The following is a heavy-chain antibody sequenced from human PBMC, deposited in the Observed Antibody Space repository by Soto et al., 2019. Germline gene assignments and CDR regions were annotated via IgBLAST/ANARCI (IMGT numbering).Heavy chain of an antibody. CDR1: GGSISSACYY. Sequence: SETLSLTFTVSGGSISSACYYWSWIRQHPGKGLEWIGYIYYSGSTYYNPSLKSRVTISVDTSKNQFSLKLRSVTAADTAVYYCARGYDFLTGRPFDPWGQGTLVTV. V-gene: IGHV4-31*03. D-gene: IGHD3-9*01. J-gene: IGHJ5*02. CDR3: ARGYDFLTGRPFDP. CDR2: IYYSGST.